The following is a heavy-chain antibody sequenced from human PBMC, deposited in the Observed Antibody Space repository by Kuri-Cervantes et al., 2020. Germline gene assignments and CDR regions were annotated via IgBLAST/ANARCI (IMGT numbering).Heavy chain of an antibody. CDR3: ARGRFSSGWYVGYYYYYGMDV. J-gene: IGHJ6*02. V-gene: IGHV3-30*03. D-gene: IGHD6-19*01. CDR1: GFSFDSYS. CDR2: ISYDGSNK. Sequence: GGSLRLSCAASGFSFDSYSMNWVRQAPGKGLEWVAVISYDGSNKYYADSVKGRFTISRDNSKNTLYLQMNSLRAEDTAVYYCARGRFSSGWYVGYYYYYGMDVWGQGTTVTVSS.